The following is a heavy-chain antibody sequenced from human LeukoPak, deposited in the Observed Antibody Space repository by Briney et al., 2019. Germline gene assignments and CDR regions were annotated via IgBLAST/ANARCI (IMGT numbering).Heavy chain of an antibody. V-gene: IGHV1-18*01. J-gene: IGHJ4*02. CDR3: ARGMGLYSSSWYAD. D-gene: IGHD6-13*01. CDR2: ISAYNGNT. Sequence: GAPVKVSCKASGYTSTSYGISWVRQAPGQGLEWMGWISAYNGNTNYAQKLQGRVTMTTDTSTSTAYMELRSLRSDDTAVYYCARGMGLYSSSWYADWGQGTLVTVSS. CDR1: GYTSTSYG.